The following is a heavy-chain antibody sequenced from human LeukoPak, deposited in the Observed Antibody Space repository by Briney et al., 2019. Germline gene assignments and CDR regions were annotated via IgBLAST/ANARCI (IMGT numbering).Heavy chain of an antibody. V-gene: IGHV3-23*01. Sequence: GESLRLACAVSGFTFSSYSMSWVRQAPGKGLEWVSAISVSGGSTYYADSVTGRSTISTDHSQHTVSLRMTSLGAEDTAVYYCARPLDFDRLLSFDYWGQGTLVTVSS. J-gene: IGHJ4*02. CDR2: ISVSGGST. D-gene: IGHD3-9*01. CDR3: ARPLDFDRLLSFDY. CDR1: GFTFSSYS.